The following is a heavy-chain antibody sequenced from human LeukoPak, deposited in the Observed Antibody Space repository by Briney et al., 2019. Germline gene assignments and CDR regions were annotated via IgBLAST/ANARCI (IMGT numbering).Heavy chain of an antibody. J-gene: IGHJ4*02. Sequence: ASVKVSCKASGYTFTSYGISWVRQAPGQGLEWMGWISAYNGNTNYAQKLQGRVTMTTDTSTSTAYMELRSLRSDDTAVYYCARFDSLVAASFLDYWGQGTLVTVSS. CDR3: ARFDSLVAASFLDY. D-gene: IGHD2-2*01. CDR2: ISAYNGNT. CDR1: GYTFTSYG. V-gene: IGHV1-18*01.